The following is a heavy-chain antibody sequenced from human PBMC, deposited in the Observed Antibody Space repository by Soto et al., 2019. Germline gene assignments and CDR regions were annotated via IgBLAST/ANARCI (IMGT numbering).Heavy chain of an antibody. V-gene: IGHV4-59*01. CDR1: GGSISSYY. D-gene: IGHD1-26*01. J-gene: IGHJ6*03. Sequence: QVQLQESGPGLVKPSETLSLTCTVSGGSISSYYWSWIRQPPGKGLEWIGYIYYSGSTNYNPSLKSRGTISVDTSKNQFSLKLSSVTAADTAVYYCARDRELDYYYYMDVWGKGTTVTVSS. CDR2: IYYSGST. CDR3: ARDRELDYYYYMDV.